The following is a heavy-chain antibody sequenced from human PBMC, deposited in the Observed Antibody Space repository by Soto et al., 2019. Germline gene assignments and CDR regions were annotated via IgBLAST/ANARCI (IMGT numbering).Heavy chain of an antibody. V-gene: IGHV1-69*12. J-gene: IGHJ6*02. Sequence: QVQLVQSGAEVKKPGSSVKVSCKASGGTFSSYAISWVRQAPGQGLEWMGGIIPIFGTADYAQKFQGRVTITAEESTSTAYMELSSLRSEDTAVHYCASVEAQRYYYGMDDWGQGTTVTVSS. CDR3: ASVEAQRYYYGMDD. D-gene: IGHD2-15*01. CDR1: GGTFSSYA. CDR2: IIPIFGTA.